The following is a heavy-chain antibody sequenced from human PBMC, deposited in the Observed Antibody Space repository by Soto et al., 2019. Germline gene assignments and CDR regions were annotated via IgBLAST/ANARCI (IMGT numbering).Heavy chain of an antibody. J-gene: IGHJ6*03. CDR3: ASAPLNTETMDV. V-gene: IGHV1-2*04. CDR2: IKPDSGGT. Sequence: QVPLVQSGAEVKKPGASVNVSCKASGYHFTGYYMHWVRQAPGQGLEWMGWIKPDSGGTNYAQKFQGWVSRTRDTSIRTAYMELSRLRSDDTAVYYCASAPLNTETMDVWGKGTTVTVSS. D-gene: IGHD4-4*01. CDR1: GYHFTGYY.